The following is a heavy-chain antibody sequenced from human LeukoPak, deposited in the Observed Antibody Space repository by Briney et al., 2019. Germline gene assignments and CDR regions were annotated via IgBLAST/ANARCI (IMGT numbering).Heavy chain of an antibody. CDR3: ARMKTGTTKPFDY. J-gene: IGHJ4*02. CDR2: IYYSGST. V-gene: IGHV4-59*01. Sequence: PSETLSLTCTVSGGSISSYYWSWIRQPPGKGLEWVGYIYYSGSTNYNPSLKSRVTISVDTSKNQFSLKLSSVTAADTAVYYCARMKTGTTKPFDYWGQGTLVTVSS. D-gene: IGHD1-1*01. CDR1: GGSISSYY.